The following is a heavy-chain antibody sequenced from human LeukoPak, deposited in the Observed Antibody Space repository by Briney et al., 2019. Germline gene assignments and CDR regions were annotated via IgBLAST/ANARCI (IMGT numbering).Heavy chain of an antibody. V-gene: IGHV1-2*02. D-gene: IGHD2-15*01. CDR1: GYTFTGYY. CDR3: ARGGGTSCLLGYCSGGSRY. CDR2: INPNSGGT. J-gene: IGHJ4*02. Sequence: ASVKVSCKASGYTFTGYYMHWVRQAPGQGLEWMGWINPNSGGTNYAQKFQGRVTMTRDTSISTAYMELSRLRSDDTAVYYCARGGGTSCLLGYCSGGSRYWGQGTLVTVPS.